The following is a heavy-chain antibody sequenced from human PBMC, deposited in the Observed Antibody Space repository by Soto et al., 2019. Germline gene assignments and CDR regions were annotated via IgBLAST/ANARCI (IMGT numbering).Heavy chain of an antibody. V-gene: IGHV4-31*03. CDR3: AWSQWDEHFFAY. Sequence: SETLSLTCTVSGGSISSGGYYWSLIRQHPGKGLEWIGYIYYSGSTYYNPSLKSRVTISVDTSKNQFSLKLSSVTAADTAVYYFAWSQWDEHFFAYWGQGTLVPGSS. CDR2: IYYSGST. D-gene: IGHD1-26*01. J-gene: IGHJ4*02. CDR1: GGSISSGGYY.